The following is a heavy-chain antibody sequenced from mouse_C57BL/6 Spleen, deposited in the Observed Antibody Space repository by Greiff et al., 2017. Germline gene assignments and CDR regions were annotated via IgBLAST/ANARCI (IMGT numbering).Heavy chain of an antibody. CDR2: INPSNGGT. J-gene: IGHJ3*01. Sequence: EVQLQQSGPVLVKPGASVKMSCKASGYTFTDYYMNWVKQSHGKSLEWIGVINPSNGGTSYNQKFKGKATLTVDKSSSTAYMVLNSLTAEDSAVYYCAPYYSNYVGFDYWGQGTLVTVSA. CDR1: GYTFTDYY. D-gene: IGHD2-5*01. CDR3: APYYSNYVGFDY. V-gene: IGHV1-19*01.